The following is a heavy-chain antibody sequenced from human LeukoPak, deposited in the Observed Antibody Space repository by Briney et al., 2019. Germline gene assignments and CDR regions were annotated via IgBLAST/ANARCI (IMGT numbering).Heavy chain of an antibody. Sequence: SETLSLTCTVSGGSISSYYWSWIRQPPGKGLEWIGYIYYSGSTNYNPSLKSRVTISVDTSKNQFSLKLSSVTAADTAVYYCARTNPAERRGVYYYYYYMDVWGKGTTVTISS. CDR1: GGSISSYY. D-gene: IGHD1-1*01. V-gene: IGHV4-59*01. CDR3: ARTNPAERRGVYYYYYYMDV. CDR2: IYYSGST. J-gene: IGHJ6*03.